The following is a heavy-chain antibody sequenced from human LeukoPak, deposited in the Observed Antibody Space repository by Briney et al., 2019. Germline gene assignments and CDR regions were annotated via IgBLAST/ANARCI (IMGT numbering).Heavy chain of an antibody. V-gene: IGHV3-53*01. CDR1: GFTFSSFA. CDR2: IYSGGST. D-gene: IGHD6-13*01. CDR3: AKGENWQQLVHF. J-gene: IGHJ4*02. Sequence: PGGSLRLSCVASGFTFSSFAMHWVRQAPGKGLEWVSIIYSGGSTYYAGSVKGRFTISRDNSKNTLYLQMNSLRAEDTAVYYCAKGENWQQLVHFWGQGTLVTVSS.